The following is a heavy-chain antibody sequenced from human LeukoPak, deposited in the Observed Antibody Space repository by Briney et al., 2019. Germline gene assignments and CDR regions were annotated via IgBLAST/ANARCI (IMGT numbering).Heavy chain of an antibody. CDR3: ARGLAHYDFWSGYSSLGDQYYFDY. CDR2: INHSGST. D-gene: IGHD3-3*01. V-gene: IGHV4-34*01. CDR1: GGSFSGYY. Sequence: SETLSLTCAVYGGSFSGYYWSWIRQPPGKGLEWIGEINHSGSTNYNPSLKSRVTISVDTSKNKFSLKLSSVTAADTAVYYCARGLAHYDFWSGYSSLGDQYYFDYWGQGTLVTVSS. J-gene: IGHJ4*02.